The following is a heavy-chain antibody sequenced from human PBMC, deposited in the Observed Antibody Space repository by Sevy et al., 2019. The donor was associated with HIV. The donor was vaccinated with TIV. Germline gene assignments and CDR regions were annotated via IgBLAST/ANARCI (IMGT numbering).Heavy chain of an antibody. CDR3: ARERLAAAESYYYYYGMDV. V-gene: IGHV3-30*04. Sequence: GGSLRLSCAASGFTFSSYAMHWVRQAPGKGLEWVAVISYDGSNKYYADSVKGRFTISRDNSKNTLYLQMNSLRAEDTAVYYCARERLAAAESYYYYYGMDVWGQGTTVTVSS. CDR1: GFTFSSYA. CDR2: ISYDGSNK. D-gene: IGHD6-13*01. J-gene: IGHJ6*02.